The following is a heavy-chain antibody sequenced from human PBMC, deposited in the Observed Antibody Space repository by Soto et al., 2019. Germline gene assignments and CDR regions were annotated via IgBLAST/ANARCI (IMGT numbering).Heavy chain of an antibody. CDR3: ALTEGSGTNYPTTFDS. Sequence: GGSLRLSCSASGFTFSNYWMSWVRQAPGKGLEWVANIKQGGNEKYYVDSVKGRFTISRDNPKNLLYLQMSSLRADDTAVYYCALTEGSGTNYPTTFDSWGQGTLVTVSS. V-gene: IGHV3-7*01. J-gene: IGHJ4*02. CDR1: GFTFSNYW. CDR2: IKQGGNEK. D-gene: IGHD3-10*01.